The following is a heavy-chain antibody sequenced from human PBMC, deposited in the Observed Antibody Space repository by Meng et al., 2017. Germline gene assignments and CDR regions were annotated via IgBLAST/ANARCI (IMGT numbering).Heavy chain of an antibody. CDR1: GFTFSDYY. CDR3: ARGGSYYSY. D-gene: IGHD1-26*01. CDR2: IYSGGRT. V-gene: IGHV3-66*01. Sequence: GRLVESGGGVIKRGGALRLSCPSSGFTFSDYYMSWIGQAPGKGLEGVSVIYSGGRTYYADSVKGRFTISRDNSKNTLYLQMNSLRAEDTAVYYCARGGSYYSYWGQGTLVTVSS. J-gene: IGHJ4*02.